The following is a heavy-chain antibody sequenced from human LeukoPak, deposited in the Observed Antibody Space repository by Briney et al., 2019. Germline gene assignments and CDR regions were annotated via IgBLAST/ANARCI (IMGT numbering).Heavy chain of an antibody. J-gene: IGHJ4*02. CDR2: ISYDGSNK. CDR1: GFTFSSYA. Sequence: HPGRSLRLSCAASGFTFSSYAMHWVRQAPGKGLEWEAVISYDGSNKYYADSVKGRFTISRDNSKNTLYLQMNSLRAEDTAVYYCARDSSGYLDYWGQGTLVTVSS. V-gene: IGHV3-30-3*01. CDR3: ARDSSGYLDY. D-gene: IGHD3-22*01.